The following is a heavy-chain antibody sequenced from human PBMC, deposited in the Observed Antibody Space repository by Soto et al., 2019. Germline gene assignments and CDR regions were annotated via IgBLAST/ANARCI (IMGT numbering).Heavy chain of an antibody. CDR2: IYSGGAT. V-gene: IGHV3-66*01. CDR1: GFTVSNNY. Sequence: ESGGGLVQPGGSLRLSCAASGFTVSNNYMRWVRQAPGKGLEWVSLIYSGGATYYADSVKGRFTISRDNSKNTLYLQMNILRAEDTAVYYCARDGTYNWVGGQGILVTVSS. D-gene: IGHD1-1*01. CDR3: ARDGTYNWV. J-gene: IGHJ4*02.